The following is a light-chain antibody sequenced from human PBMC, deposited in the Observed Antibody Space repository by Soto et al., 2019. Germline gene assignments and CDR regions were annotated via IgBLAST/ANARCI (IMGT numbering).Light chain of an antibody. J-gene: IGKJ1*01. CDR2: HTS. V-gene: IGKV3-11*01. CDR3: HQRQSWPRT. Sequence: EIVLTQSPATLSSSPWERATLSCRASQTVNSRLAWYQHKPGQAPRLLIYHTSNRATGIPARFSGSGSGTDFTLTISSLEPEDFAVYYCHQRQSWPRTFGQGTKV. CDR1: QTVNSR.